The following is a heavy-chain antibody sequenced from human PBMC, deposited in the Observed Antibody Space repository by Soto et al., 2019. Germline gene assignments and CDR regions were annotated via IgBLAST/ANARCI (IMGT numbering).Heavy chain of an antibody. CDR2: ISTDNGNT. V-gene: IGHV1-18*01. D-gene: IGHD3-3*01. CDR1: AYTFRNFA. Sequence: ASVKVSCKASAYTFRNFAISWVRQAPGQGLEWLGWISTDNGNTKDAQNFHDRVTMTTDTATTTAYMELRSLRSDDKAVYYCTRDAKYYDLWTGYFVNDYWGKGTLVTASS. J-gene: IGHJ4*02. CDR3: TRDAKYYDLWTGYFVNDY.